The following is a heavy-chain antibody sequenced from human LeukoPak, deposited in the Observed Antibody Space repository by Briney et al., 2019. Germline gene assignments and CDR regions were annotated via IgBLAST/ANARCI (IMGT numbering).Heavy chain of an antibody. D-gene: IGHD3-10*01. CDR1: GGSISSYY. CDR3: ARHTRMGSGSPSFDY. J-gene: IGHJ4*02. CDR2: IYYSGST. V-gene: IGHV4-59*08. Sequence: PSETLSLTCTVSGGSISSYYWSWIRQPPGKGLEWIGYIYYSGSTNYNPSLKSRVTISVDTSKNQFSLKLSSVTAADTAVYYCARHTRMGSGSPSFDYWGQGTLVTVSS.